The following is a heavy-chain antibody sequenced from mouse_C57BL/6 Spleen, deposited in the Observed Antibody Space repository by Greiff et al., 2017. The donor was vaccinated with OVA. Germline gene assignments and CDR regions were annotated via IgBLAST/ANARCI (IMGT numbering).Heavy chain of an antibody. J-gene: IGHJ1*03. CDR2: ISSGGSYT. Sequence: EVQLQESGGDLVKPGGSLKLSCAASGFTFSSYGMSWVRQTPDKRLEWVATISSGGSYTYSPDSVKGRFTISRDKAKNTLYLQMSSLKSEDTAMYCCASYYYGSGYYDVWGTGTTVTVSS. CDR1: GFTFSSYG. CDR3: ASYYYGSGYYDV. D-gene: IGHD1-1*01. V-gene: IGHV5-6*01.